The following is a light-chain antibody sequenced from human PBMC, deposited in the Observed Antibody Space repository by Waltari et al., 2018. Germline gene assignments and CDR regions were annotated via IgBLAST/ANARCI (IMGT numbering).Light chain of an antibody. V-gene: IGKV3-20*01. CDR1: QSISSSY. J-gene: IGKJ4*01. CDR3: QQYGSSLLT. Sequence: EIVLTQSPGPLSLSPGESATLSCRASQSISSSYLAWYQQKPGQSPRLLIYGASSRAIGIPDKFSGSGSGTDFTLTISRLEPEDIAVYYCQQYGSSLLTFGGGTKVEIK. CDR2: GAS.